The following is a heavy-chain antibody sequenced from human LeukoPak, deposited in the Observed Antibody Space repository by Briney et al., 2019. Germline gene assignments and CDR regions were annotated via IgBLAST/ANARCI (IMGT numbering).Heavy chain of an antibody. CDR1: GFAFSSYE. D-gene: IGHD1-26*01. Sequence: PGGSLRLSCAASGFAFSSYEMNWVRQAPGKGLEWVSKISGSGTTIYYADSVKGRFTISRDNAKNSLYLQMNSLRAEDTAIYYCAMDAGAFYFDYWGQGTLVTVSS. CDR2: ISGSGTTI. V-gene: IGHV3-48*03. CDR3: AMDAGAFYFDY. J-gene: IGHJ4*02.